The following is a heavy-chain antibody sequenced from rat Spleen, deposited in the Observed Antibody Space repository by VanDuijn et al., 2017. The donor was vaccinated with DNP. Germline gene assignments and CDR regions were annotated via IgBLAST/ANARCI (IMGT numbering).Heavy chain of an antibody. CDR3: ARQDGY. Sequence: EVQLVESGGGLVQPGGSLKLSCAASGFTFSDYNMAWVRQAPIKGLEWVATISYDGSSTYYRDSVKGRFTISRDNAKSTLYLQMDSLRSEDTATYYCARQDGYWGQGVMVTVSS. J-gene: IGHJ2*01. V-gene: IGHV5-7*01. CDR1: GFTFSDYN. CDR2: ISYDGSST.